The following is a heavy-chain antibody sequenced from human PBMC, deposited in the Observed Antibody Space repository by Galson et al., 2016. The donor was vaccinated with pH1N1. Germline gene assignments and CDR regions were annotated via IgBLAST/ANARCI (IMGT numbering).Heavy chain of an antibody. V-gene: IGHV1-8*01. Sequence: SVKVSCKASGYTLTSYDINWVRQATGQGLEWMGWMNPNNGNADYAPKFQGRVTLTRNASINTAYMELSSLTSEATAVYCCARGPVYWYFDLWGLGTPVIVSS. J-gene: IGHJ2*01. CDR3: ARGPVYWYFDL. CDR1: GYTLTSYD. CDR2: MNPNNGNA.